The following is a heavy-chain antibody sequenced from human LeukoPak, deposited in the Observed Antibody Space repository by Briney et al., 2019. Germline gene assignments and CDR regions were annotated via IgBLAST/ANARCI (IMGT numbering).Heavy chain of an antibody. CDR2: IYPGDSDT. Sequence: GESLKISCKGSGYSFTSYWIGWVRQMPGKGLERMGIIYPGDSDTRYSPSFQGQVTISADKSISTAYLQWSSLKASDTAMYYCARSRYCSSTSCYPYYYYYMDVWGKGTTVTVSS. D-gene: IGHD2-2*01. V-gene: IGHV5-51*01. CDR1: GYSFTSYW. J-gene: IGHJ6*03. CDR3: ARSRYCSSTSCYPYYYYYMDV.